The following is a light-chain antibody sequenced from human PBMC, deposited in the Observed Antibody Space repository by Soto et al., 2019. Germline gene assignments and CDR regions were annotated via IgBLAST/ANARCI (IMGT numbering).Light chain of an antibody. CDR1: QDISNY. CDR3: QKYNSAPHT. V-gene: IGKV1-27*01. J-gene: IGKJ4*01. Sequence: DIQMTQSPSSLSASVGDRVTITCRTSQDISNYLAWYQQKPGKVPKLLIYAASTLQSGVPSRFSCGGSGTAFSLTISSLQPEDVATYYCQKYNSAPHTFGGGTKVEIQ. CDR2: AAS.